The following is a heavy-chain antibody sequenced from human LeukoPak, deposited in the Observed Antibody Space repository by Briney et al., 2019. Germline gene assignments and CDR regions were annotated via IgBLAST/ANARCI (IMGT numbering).Heavy chain of an antibody. CDR1: GFTFSRYW. Sequence: GGSLRLSCEASGFTFSRYWMSWVRQAPGKGLEWVANIKQDGSEEYYVDSVKGRFTVSRDNAENSMYLQMNSLRDNDTAVYYCARVLCGSCYFDAFDIWGQGTMVTVSP. J-gene: IGHJ3*02. D-gene: IGHD2-15*01. V-gene: IGHV3-7*04. CDR3: ARVLCGSCYFDAFDI. CDR2: IKQDGSEE.